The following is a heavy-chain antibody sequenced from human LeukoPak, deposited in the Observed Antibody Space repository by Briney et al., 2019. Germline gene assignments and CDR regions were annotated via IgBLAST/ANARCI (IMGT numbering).Heavy chain of an antibody. V-gene: IGHV4-34*01. CDR3: ARVDSRFYFYDMDV. Sequence: PSETLSLTCAVYGGSFSGYYWSWIRQPPGKGLEWIGEINHSGSTNYNPSLKSRVTISVDTSKNQFSLKLSSVTAADTAVYYCARVDSRFYFYDMDVWGKGTTVTVSS. CDR1: GGSFSGYY. D-gene: IGHD3/OR15-3a*01. J-gene: IGHJ6*03. CDR2: INHSGST.